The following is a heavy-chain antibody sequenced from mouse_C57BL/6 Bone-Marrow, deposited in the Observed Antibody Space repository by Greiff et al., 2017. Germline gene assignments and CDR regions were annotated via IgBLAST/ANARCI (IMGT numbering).Heavy chain of an antibody. CDR3: AIITTVVATGFDY. J-gene: IGHJ2*01. CDR2: IDPEDGET. Sequence: VQLKESGAELVKPGASVKLSCTASGFNIKDYYMHWVKQRTEQGLEWIGRIDPEDGETKYAPKFQGKATITADTTSNTAYLQLSSLTSEDTAVYYCAIITTVVATGFDYWGQGTTLTVSS. CDR1: GFNIKDYY. D-gene: IGHD1-1*01. V-gene: IGHV14-2*01.